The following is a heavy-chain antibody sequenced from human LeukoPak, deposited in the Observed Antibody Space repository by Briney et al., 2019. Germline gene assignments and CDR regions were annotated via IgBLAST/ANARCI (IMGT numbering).Heavy chain of an antibody. CDR2: ISGSGGST. CDR1: GFTFSSYG. V-gene: IGHV3-23*01. CDR3: AEAAAGPHWFDP. Sequence: GGSLRLSCAASGFTFSSYGMSWVRQAPGKGLEWVSAISGSGGSTYYADSVKGRFTISRDNSKNTLYLQMNSLRAEDTAVYYCAEAAAGPHWFDPWGQGTLVTVSS. D-gene: IGHD6-13*01. J-gene: IGHJ5*02.